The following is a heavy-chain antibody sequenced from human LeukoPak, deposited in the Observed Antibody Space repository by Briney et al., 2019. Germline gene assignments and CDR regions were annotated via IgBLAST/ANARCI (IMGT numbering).Heavy chain of an antibody. CDR3: THLGWFDP. J-gene: IGHJ5*02. V-gene: IGHV3-30*04. CDR2: ISFDGSDK. Sequence: GGSLRLSCAASGFTFSSYAMHWVRQAPGKGLEWVALISFDGSDKYYADSVKGRFTISRGNSKNTLYLQMNSLRAEDTAVYYCTHLGWFDPWGQGTLVTVSS. CDR1: GFTFSSYA.